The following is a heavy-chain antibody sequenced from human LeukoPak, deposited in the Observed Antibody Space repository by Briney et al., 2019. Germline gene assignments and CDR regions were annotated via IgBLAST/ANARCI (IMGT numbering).Heavy chain of an antibody. D-gene: IGHD3-3*02. J-gene: IGHJ6*04. CDR1: GFTIGTAW. V-gene: IGHV3-15*01. CDR3: IAHFPYFYGFDV. CDR2: IKSEGEGATT. Sequence: GGSLRLSCVSSGFTIGTAWMSWVRQAPGKGLEWLGHIKSEGEGATTDYAAPAKDRFAISRDDSKNMIYLQMSSLKIDDTAIYYCIAHFPYFYGFDVWGKGTTVTVSS.